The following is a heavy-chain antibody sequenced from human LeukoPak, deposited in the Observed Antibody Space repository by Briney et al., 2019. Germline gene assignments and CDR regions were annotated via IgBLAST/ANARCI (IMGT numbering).Heavy chain of an antibody. Sequence: QTLSLTCTVSGGSISSGGYYWSWIRQHPGKGLEWIGYIYYSGSTYYNPSLKSRVTISVDTSKNQFSLKLSSVTAADTAVYYCARVSSGYTAFDYWGQGTLVTVSS. V-gene: IGHV4-30-4*08. D-gene: IGHD3-3*01. CDR1: GGSISSGGYY. CDR3: ARVSSGYTAFDY. J-gene: IGHJ4*02. CDR2: IYYSGST.